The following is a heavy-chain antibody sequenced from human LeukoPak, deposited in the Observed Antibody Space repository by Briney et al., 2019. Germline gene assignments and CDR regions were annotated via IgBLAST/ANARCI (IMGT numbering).Heavy chain of an antibody. Sequence: GESLKISCKASGYNLVSYWIAWVRQMPGRGLEWMGVIYPGDSESRYSSSFQGQVTISVDKSINSAYLKWSSLKALDTAMYYCARHSDCGGDCPFDYWGQGTLVTVSS. D-gene: IGHD2-21*02. CDR2: IYPGDSES. CDR1: GYNLVSYW. J-gene: IGHJ4*02. V-gene: IGHV5-51*01. CDR3: ARHSDCGGDCPFDY.